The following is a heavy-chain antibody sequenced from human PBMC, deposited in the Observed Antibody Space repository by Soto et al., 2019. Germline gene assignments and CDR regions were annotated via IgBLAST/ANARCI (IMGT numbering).Heavy chain of an antibody. CDR2: IYYSWNT. CDR1: GGSISRSTYY. Sequence: PSETLSLTCTVSGGSISRSTYYWGWIRQPPGKGLEWIGSIYYSWNTYYRPSLKRRVTVSVNTSKNQFSLKLSSVAAAATAVYYCARQVPAAIRLGWFDPWGQGTLVTVSS. CDR3: ARQVPAAIRLGWFDP. J-gene: IGHJ5*02. V-gene: IGHV4-39*01. D-gene: IGHD2-2*02.